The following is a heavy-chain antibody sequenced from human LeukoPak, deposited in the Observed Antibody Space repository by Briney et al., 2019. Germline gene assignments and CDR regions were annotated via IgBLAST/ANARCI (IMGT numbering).Heavy chain of an antibody. Sequence: SETLSLTCAVSGGSISSSNWWSWVRQPPGKGLEWIGEIHHSGSTNYNPSLKSRVTISVGKAKNVFSLKLSSVTAADTAVYYCTRGGLTFGEYWGQGTLVTVSS. V-gene: IGHV4-4*02. CDR3: TRGGLTFGEY. J-gene: IGHJ4*02. CDR2: IHHSGST. D-gene: IGHD2/OR15-2a*01. CDR1: GGSISSSNW.